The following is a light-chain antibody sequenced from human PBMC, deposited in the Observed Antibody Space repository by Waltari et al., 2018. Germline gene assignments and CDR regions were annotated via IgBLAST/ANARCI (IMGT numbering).Light chain of an antibody. CDR1: ALDDEY. V-gene: IGLV3-25*03. CDR2: KDN. J-gene: IGLJ2*01. Sequence: SNELTQPPSVSVFPGQTARITCPADALDDEYAYWYQQKPGQAPVMIIYKDNERPSGIPDRFSGSSSGTTVTLTISAVQAEDEADYFCQSVDSTDSYPVFGGGTKLTVL. CDR3: QSVDSTDSYPV.